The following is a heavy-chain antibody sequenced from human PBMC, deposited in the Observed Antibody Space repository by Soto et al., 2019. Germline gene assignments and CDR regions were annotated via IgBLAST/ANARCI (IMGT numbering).Heavy chain of an antibody. J-gene: IGHJ3*02. D-gene: IGHD2-2*01. CDR3: ATLPLIVVVSAAIPPFDI. Sequence: QLQLQESGPGLVKPSETLSLTCTVSGGSISSSSYYWGWIRQPPGKGLEWIGSIYYSGSTYYNPSLKSRVAISVDTSKNQFSMKLSSVTAADTAVYYCATLPLIVVVSAAIPPFDIWGQGTMVTVSS. V-gene: IGHV4-39*01. CDR1: GGSISSSSYY. CDR2: IYYSGST.